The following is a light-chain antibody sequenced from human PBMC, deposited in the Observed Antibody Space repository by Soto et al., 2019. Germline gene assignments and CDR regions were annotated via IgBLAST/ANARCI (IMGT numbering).Light chain of an antibody. V-gene: IGKV1-9*01. CDR1: QDISDY. CDR2: AAS. CDR3: QQLNSYPLT. Sequence: IQLTQSPSFLSASVGARVTITCRASQDISDYLAWYQQRQGKAPKLLIYAASTLQSGVPSRFSGSGSGTEFTLTISSLQPEDFATYSCQQLNSYPLTFGGGTKVDIK. J-gene: IGKJ4*01.